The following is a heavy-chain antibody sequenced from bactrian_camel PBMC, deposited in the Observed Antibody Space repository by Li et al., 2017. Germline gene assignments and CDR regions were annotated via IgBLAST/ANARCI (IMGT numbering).Heavy chain of an antibody. CDR2: IYTGDGTT. D-gene: IGHD2*01. V-gene: IGHV3S1*01. J-gene: IGHJ6*01. CDR3: AARTRGGTWCGLLTSMYFS. CDR1: GYTYSGNC. Sequence: HVQLVESGGGSVQAGGSLRLSCEFSGYTYSGNCMAWFRQAPGKEREGVATIYTGDGTTSYADSVKDRFTISQDNAKSTVYLQMDSLEPEDTAMYYCAARTRGGTWCGLLTSMYFSWGQGTQVTVS.